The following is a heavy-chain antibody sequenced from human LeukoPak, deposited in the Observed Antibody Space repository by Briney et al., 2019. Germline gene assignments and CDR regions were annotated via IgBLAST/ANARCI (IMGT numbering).Heavy chain of an antibody. J-gene: IGHJ4*02. CDR3: ARVVGCGGDCYSGISDY. D-gene: IGHD2-21*02. CDR2: INTNTGNP. CDR1: GYTFTSYA. Sequence: ASVKVSCKASGYTFTSYAMNWVRQAPGQGLEWMGWINTNTGNPTYAQGFTGRFVFSLDTSVSTAYLQISSLKAEDTAVYYCARVVGCGGDCYSGISDYWGQVTLVTVSS. V-gene: IGHV7-4-1*02.